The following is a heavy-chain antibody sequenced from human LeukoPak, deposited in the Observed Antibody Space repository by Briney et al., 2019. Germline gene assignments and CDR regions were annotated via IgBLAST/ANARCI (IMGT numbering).Heavy chain of an antibody. V-gene: IGHV1-2*04. CDR3: ARDRTISAFGVVTNYYFDY. Sequence: GASVKVSCKASGYTFTGYYMHWVRQAPGQGLERMGWINPNSGGTNYAQKFQGWVTMTRDTSISTAYMELSRLRSDDTAVYYCARDRTISAFGVVTNYYFDYWGQGTLVTVSS. CDR1: GYTFTGYY. D-gene: IGHD3-3*01. CDR2: INPNSGGT. J-gene: IGHJ4*02.